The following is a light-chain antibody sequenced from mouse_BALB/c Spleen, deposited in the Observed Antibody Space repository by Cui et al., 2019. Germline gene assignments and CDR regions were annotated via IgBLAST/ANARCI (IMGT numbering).Light chain of an antibody. CDR3: LQYDEFPYT. CDR1: QDINSY. Sequence: DIKMTQSPSSMYASLGERVTITCKASQDINSYLSWFQQKPGKSPKTLIYRANRLVDGVPSRFSGSGSGQDYSLTISSLEYEDMGIYYCLQYDEFPYTFGGGNKLEIK. CDR2: RAN. J-gene: IGKJ2*01. V-gene: IGKV14-111*01.